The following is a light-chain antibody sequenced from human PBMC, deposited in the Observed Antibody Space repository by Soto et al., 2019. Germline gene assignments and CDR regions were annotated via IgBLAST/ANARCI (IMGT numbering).Light chain of an antibody. J-gene: IGKJ1*01. CDR3: QQYNNWPRT. CDR1: QNIHTN. Sequence: EIVMTQSPATLSVSPGERATLSCRAGQNIHTNLAWYQQKPGQAPRLLFYGASTRATGIPARFSGSGSGTEFTLTIGSLQSEDFAAYYCQQYNNWPRTFGQGAKVEIK. CDR2: GAS. V-gene: IGKV3-15*01.